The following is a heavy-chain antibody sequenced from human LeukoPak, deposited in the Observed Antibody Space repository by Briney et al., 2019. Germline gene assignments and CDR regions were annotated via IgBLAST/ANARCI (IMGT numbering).Heavy chain of an antibody. J-gene: IGHJ6*03. D-gene: IGHD4-17*01. CDR1: GFTFGDYA. Sequence: GGSLRLSCTASGFTFGDYAMSWVRQAPGKGLEWVGFIRSKAYGGTTEYAASVKGRFTISRDDSKSIAYLQMNSLKTEDTAVYYCTRDRTDYGDYEGAPYYYMDVWGKGTTVTVSS. CDR3: TRDRTDYGDYEGAPYYYMDV. CDR2: IRSKAYGGTT. V-gene: IGHV3-49*04.